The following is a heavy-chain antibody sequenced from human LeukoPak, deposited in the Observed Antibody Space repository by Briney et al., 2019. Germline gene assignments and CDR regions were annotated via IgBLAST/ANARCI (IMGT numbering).Heavy chain of an antibody. CDR3: ASSPEVGIVGATPQS. V-gene: IGHV1-69*04. D-gene: IGHD1-26*01. Sequence: GASVKVSCKASGGTFSSYAISWVRQAPGQGLEWRGRIIPILGIANYAQKLQGRVTITADKSTSTAYMELSSLRSEDTAVYYCASSPEVGIVGATPQSWGQGTLVTVSS. CDR1: GGTFSSYA. J-gene: IGHJ4*02. CDR2: IIPILGIA.